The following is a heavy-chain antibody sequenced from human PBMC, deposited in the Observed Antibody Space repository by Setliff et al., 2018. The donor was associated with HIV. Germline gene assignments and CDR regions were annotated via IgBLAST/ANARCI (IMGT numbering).Heavy chain of an antibody. D-gene: IGHD5-12*01. Sequence: ASVKVSCKPSGYSFTNHYMHWVRQAPGQGLEWMGVINPTGGSTRNTQKFQGRAAMTRDTSTSTVYMELSSLRSEDTAVYYCASAGAWQRNALDIWGQGTTVTVSS. CDR2: INPTGGST. J-gene: IGHJ3*02. V-gene: IGHV1-46*01. CDR1: GYSFTNHY. CDR3: ASAGAWQRNALDI.